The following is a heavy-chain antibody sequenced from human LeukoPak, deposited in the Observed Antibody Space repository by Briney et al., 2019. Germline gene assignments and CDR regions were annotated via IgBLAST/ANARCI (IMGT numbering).Heavy chain of an antibody. D-gene: IGHD1-26*01. V-gene: IGHV4-31*03. Sequence: PSETLSLTCTVSGGSISSGGYYWSWIRQHPGKGLEWIGYIYYSGSTYYNPSLKSRVTISVDTSKNQFSLKLSSVTAADTAVYYCARVSSGSRDYYYYYGMDVWGQGTTVTVSS. CDR2: IYYSGST. J-gene: IGHJ6*02. CDR1: GGSISSGGYY. CDR3: ARVSSGSRDYYYYYGMDV.